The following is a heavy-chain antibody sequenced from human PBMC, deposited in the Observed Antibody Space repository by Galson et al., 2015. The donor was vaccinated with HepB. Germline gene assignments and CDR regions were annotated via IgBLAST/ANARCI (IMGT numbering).Heavy chain of an antibody. D-gene: IGHD3-10*01. Sequence: SLRLSCAASGFNFSLYSMNWVRQAPGKGLEWVSSISSSGSYIYYGDSVKGRCTVSRDSAKTSVYLLMNSLRGDDTAVYYCARALPSGIRGGKVFDHWGQGTLVTVSS. J-gene: IGHJ4*02. CDR3: ARALPSGIRGGKVFDH. CDR1: GFNFSLYS. CDR2: ISSSGSYI. V-gene: IGHV3-21*01.